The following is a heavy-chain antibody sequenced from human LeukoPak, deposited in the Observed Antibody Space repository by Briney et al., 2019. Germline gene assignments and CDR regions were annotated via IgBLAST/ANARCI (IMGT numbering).Heavy chain of an antibody. J-gene: IGHJ4*02. CDR2: FSPAYSET. V-gene: IGHV5-51*01. Sequence: PGESLRISCKASGYSLTNYWIGWGRQKPGEGLECMGVFSPAYSETRYSPSFQGQVTISAEKSINTAYLQWSSLKASDTAMYYCTAGGSSVPWGQGTPVTVSS. CDR3: TAGGSSVP. CDR1: GYSLTNYW. D-gene: IGHD2-15*01.